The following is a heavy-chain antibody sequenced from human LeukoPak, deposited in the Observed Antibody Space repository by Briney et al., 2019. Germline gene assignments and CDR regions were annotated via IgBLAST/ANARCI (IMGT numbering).Heavy chain of an antibody. Sequence: SETLSLTCTVSGGSISSSSYYWGWIRQPPGKGLEWIGSIYYSGSTYYNPSLKSRVTISVDTSKNQFSLKLSSVTAADTAVYYCARHPQEFRSDWFDPWGQGTLVTVSS. D-gene: IGHD3-10*01. J-gene: IGHJ5*02. CDR3: ARHPQEFRSDWFDP. CDR2: IYYSGST. V-gene: IGHV4-39*01. CDR1: GGSISSSSYY.